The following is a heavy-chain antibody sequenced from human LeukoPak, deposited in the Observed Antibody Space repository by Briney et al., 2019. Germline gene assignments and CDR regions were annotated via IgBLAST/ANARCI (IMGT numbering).Heavy chain of an antibody. CDR2: IYHNGIT. V-gene: IGHV4-59*01. Sequence: SETLSLTCTVSGDSISSFYWSWIRQPPGKGMEWIGYIYHNGITNYNPFLKSRVTISIDTSKTQFSLKLSSVTAADTAVYYCARMSRFSWTPYYFDYWSQGTLVIVSS. CDR1: GDSISSFY. CDR3: ARMSRFSWTPYYFDY. D-gene: IGHD6-13*01. J-gene: IGHJ4*02.